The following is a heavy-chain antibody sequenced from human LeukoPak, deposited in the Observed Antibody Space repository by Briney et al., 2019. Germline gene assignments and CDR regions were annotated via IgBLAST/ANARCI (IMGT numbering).Heavy chain of an antibody. CDR3: VRAPGVLRFLEWLPADY. CDR1: GYTFTGYY. Sequence: ASVKVSCKASGYTFTGYYMHWVRQAPGQGLEWMGWINPNSGGTNYAQKFQGRVTMTRDTSISTAYMELSRLRSDDTAVYYCVRAPGVLRFLEWLPADYWGQGTLVTVSS. D-gene: IGHD3-3*01. CDR2: INPNSGGT. V-gene: IGHV1-2*02. J-gene: IGHJ4*02.